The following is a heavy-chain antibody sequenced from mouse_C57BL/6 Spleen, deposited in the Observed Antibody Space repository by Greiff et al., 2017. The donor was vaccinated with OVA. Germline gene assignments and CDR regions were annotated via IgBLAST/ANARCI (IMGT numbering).Heavy chain of an antibody. V-gene: IGHV1-61*01. CDR3: AHSSYDYYAMDY. Sequence: VQLQQPGAELVRPGSSVKLSCKASGYTFTSYWMDWVKQRPGKGLEWIGNIYPSDSETHYNQKFKDKATLTVDKSSSSAYMQLSSLTSEDSAVYYCAHSSYDYYAMDYWGKGTSVTVSS. CDR2: IYPSDSET. D-gene: IGHD1-1*01. J-gene: IGHJ4*01. CDR1: GYTFTSYW.